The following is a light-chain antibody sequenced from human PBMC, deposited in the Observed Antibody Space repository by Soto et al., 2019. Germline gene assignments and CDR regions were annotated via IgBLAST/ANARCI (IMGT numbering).Light chain of an antibody. V-gene: IGKV3-15*01. CDR3: LQDYNYPRT. CDR1: QSVSTN. J-gene: IGKJ1*01. Sequence: VMTQSPATLSVSPGERATLSCRASQSVSTNLAWYQQRPGQAPRLIISGAYTRATGIPARFSGSGSGTDFTLTISSLQPEDFATYYCLQDYNYPRTFGQGTKVDIK. CDR2: GAY.